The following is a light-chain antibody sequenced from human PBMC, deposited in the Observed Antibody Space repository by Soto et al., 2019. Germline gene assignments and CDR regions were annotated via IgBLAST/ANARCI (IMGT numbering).Light chain of an antibody. J-gene: IGKJ1*01. Sequence: PGERATLSCRASQSVDNTCFAWYQKKPGQAPRLLMYGVSKRATGIPERFSGSGSGTDFTLTISRLEPEDFAVYYCQQYMSSVTFGQGTRVEIK. CDR3: QQYMSSVT. V-gene: IGKV3-20*01. CDR1: QSVDNTC. CDR2: GVS.